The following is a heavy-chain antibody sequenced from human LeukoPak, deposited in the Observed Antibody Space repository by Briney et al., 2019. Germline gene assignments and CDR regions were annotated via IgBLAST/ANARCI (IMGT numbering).Heavy chain of an antibody. V-gene: IGHV3-23*01. D-gene: IGHD4-23*01. Sequence: GGSLKLSCTASGFTFSSYDMNWVRQAPGQGLEWIAVISGSGGSTYYADSVKGGFTISRAHSKNPLKRRMTSLDPEDTAVYYFPKTPMVGFKSYGDSWGQGTLVTVSS. CDR3: PKTPMVGFKSYGDS. CDR1: GFTFSSYD. CDR2: ISGSGGST. J-gene: IGHJ4*02.